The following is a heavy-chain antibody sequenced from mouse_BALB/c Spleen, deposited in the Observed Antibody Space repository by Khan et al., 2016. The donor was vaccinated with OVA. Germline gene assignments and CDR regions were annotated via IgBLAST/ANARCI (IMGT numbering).Heavy chain of an antibody. CDR1: GDSISSGY. V-gene: IGHV3-8*02. CDR3: ARSTYRYAFAY. J-gene: IGHJ3*01. CDR2: MISSGYT. D-gene: IGHD2-14*01. Sequence: EVQLQESGPSLVQPSQTLSLTCSVTGDSISSGYWSWIRKFPGNKLEYMGYMISSGYTYYNPSLESRISITRHTSKNQYYLQLNSVTTEDTATYYCARSTYRYAFAYWGQGTLVTVSA.